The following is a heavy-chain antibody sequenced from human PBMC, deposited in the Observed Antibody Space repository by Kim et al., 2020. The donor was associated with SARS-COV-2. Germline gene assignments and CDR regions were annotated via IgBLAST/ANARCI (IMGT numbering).Heavy chain of an antibody. V-gene: IGHV4-59*08. Sequence: GDTNYNASLKSRVTISLDTSQNQFSLKLSSVTAADTAVYYCARQEHWFDPWGQGTLVTVSS. CDR3: ARQEHWFDP. J-gene: IGHJ5*02. CDR2: GDT.